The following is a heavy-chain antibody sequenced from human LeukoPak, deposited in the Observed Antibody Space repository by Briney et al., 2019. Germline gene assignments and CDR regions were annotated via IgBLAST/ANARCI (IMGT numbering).Heavy chain of an antibody. CDR3: ARDTPYSRISVAGPNKFDY. CDR1: GFIFSNYA. Sequence: GGSLRLSCATSGFIFSNYAVNWVRQAPGKGLEWVSIISGSGDTTYYADSVKGRFTISRDNSKNTLYLQMNSLRAEDTAVYYCARDTPYSRISVAGPNKFDYWGQGTLVTVSS. D-gene: IGHD6-19*01. CDR2: ISGSGDTT. V-gene: IGHV3-23*01. J-gene: IGHJ4*02.